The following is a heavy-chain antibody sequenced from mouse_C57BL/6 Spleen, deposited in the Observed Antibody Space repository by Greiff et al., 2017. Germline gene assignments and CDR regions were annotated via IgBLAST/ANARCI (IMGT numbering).Heavy chain of an antibody. CDR3: TRGIQLGRVYFDV. CDR2: IDPETGGT. V-gene: IGHV1-15*01. D-gene: IGHD4-1*02. CDR1: GYTFTDYE. J-gene: IGHJ1*03. Sequence: QVQLQQSGAELVRPGASVTLSCKASGYTFTDYEMHWVKQTPVHGLEWIGAIDPETGGTAYNQKFKGKAILTADKSSSTAYMELRSLTSEDSAVYYCTRGIQLGRVYFDVWGTGTTVTVSS.